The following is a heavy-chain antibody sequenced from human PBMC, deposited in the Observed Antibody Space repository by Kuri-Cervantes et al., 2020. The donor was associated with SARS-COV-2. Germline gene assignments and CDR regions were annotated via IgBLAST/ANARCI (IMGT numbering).Heavy chain of an antibody. CDR3: ARDYSSWYKGPLDY. V-gene: IGHV3-33*08. D-gene: IGHD6-13*01. CDR1: GFTFSSYS. Sequence: GESLKISCAASGFTFSSYSMNWVRQAPGKGLEWVAVIWYDGSNKYYADSVKGRFTISRDNSKNTLYLQMNSLRAEDTAVYYCARDYSSWYKGPLDYWGQGTLVTVSS. CDR2: IWYDGSNK. J-gene: IGHJ4*02.